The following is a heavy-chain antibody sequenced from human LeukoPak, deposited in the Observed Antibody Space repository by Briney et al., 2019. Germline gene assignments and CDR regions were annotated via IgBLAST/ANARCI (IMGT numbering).Heavy chain of an antibody. CDR3: SIGDFDY. CDR2: ISSSSSTI. Sequence: GGSLRLSCAASGFTVSSNYMTWVRQAPGKGLEWVSYISSSSSTIYYADSVKGRFTISRDNAKNSLYLQMNSLRDEDTAVYYCSIGDFDYWGQGTLVTVSS. J-gene: IGHJ4*02. V-gene: IGHV3-48*02. CDR1: GFTVSSNY.